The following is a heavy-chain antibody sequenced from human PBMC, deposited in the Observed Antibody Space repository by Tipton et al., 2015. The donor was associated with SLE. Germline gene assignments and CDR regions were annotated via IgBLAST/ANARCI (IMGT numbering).Heavy chain of an antibody. CDR1: DGSISSSSSYY. CDR2: INHRGST. J-gene: IGHJ4*02. CDR3: ARRPNWNYDY. Sequence: TLSLTCAVYDGSISSSSSYYWAWIRQPPGKGVEWIGEINHRGSTNYNPSLKSRVTISVDTSKNQFSLKLSSVTAADTAVYYCARRPNWNYDYWGQGTLVTVSS. V-gene: IGHV4-34*01. D-gene: IGHD1-7*01.